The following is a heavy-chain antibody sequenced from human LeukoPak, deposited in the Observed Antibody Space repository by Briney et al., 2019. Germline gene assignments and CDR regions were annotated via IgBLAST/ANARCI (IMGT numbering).Heavy chain of an antibody. CDR3: ARIEQQLVLYYYYYGMDV. Sequence: GGSLRLSCAAPGFTFSSYSMNWVRQAPGKGLEWVSYISSSSSTIYYADSVKGRFTISRDNAKNSLYLQMNSLRAEDTAVYYCARIEQQLVLYYYYYGMDVWGQGTTVTVSS. V-gene: IGHV3-48*01. CDR2: ISSSSSTI. CDR1: GFTFSSYS. J-gene: IGHJ6*02. D-gene: IGHD6-13*01.